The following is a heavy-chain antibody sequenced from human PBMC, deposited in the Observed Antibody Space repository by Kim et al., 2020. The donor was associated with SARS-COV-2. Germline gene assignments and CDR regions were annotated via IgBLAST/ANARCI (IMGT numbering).Heavy chain of an antibody. D-gene: IGHD2-2*01. CDR1: GGSFSGYY. CDR2: INHSGST. Sequence: SETLSLTCAVYGGSFSGYYWSWIRQPPGKGLEWIGEINHSGSTNYNPSLKSRVTISVDTSKNQFSLKLSSVTAADTAVYYCASQLLLPGKIDYWGQGTLVTVSS. CDR3: ASQLLLPGKIDY. J-gene: IGHJ4*02. V-gene: IGHV4-34*01.